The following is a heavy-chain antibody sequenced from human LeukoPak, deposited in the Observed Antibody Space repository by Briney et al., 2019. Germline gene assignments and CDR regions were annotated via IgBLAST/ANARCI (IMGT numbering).Heavy chain of an antibody. CDR1: GYIFTTYA. D-gene: IGHD3-16*02. J-gene: IGHJ4*02. V-gene: IGHV7-4-1*02. CDR3: ARACQPLGGLSFPDY. Sequence: GASVKVSCKASGYIFTTYAIHWVRQAPGQRPEWMGWINPNTGNPTYAQAFTGRFVFSLDTSVSTAYLQISSLKAEDTAVYYCARACQPLGGLSFPDYWGQGTLVTVSS. CDR2: INPNTGNP.